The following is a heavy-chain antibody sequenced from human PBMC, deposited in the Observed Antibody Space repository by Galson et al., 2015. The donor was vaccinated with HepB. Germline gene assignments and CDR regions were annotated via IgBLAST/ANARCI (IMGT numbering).Heavy chain of an antibody. J-gene: IGHJ4*02. Sequence: CAISGDSVSSNSAAWNWIRQSPSRGLEWLGRTYYRSKWYNDYAVSVISRITINPDTSKNQFSLQLNSVTPEDTAVYYCARVNHYYDSSGTFDYWGQGTLVTVSS. V-gene: IGHV6-1*01. CDR1: GDSVSSNSAA. CDR3: ARVNHYYDSSGTFDY. D-gene: IGHD3-22*01. CDR2: TYYRSKWYN.